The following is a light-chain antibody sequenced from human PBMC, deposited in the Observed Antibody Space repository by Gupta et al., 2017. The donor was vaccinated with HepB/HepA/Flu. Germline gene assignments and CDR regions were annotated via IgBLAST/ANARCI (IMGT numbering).Light chain of an antibody. CDR1: QTIANF. V-gene: IGKV1-39*01. J-gene: IGKJ2*01. CDR3: QHSDSTPYT. CDR2: VAS. Sequence: ESQMTHSPSSLSASIGDRVTITCRASQTIANFLNWYQQKPGKAPKIMIYVASSLQGGVPSRFSGSGSGTDFTLTISRLQAEDFATYYCQHSDSTPYTFGHGTNVEIK.